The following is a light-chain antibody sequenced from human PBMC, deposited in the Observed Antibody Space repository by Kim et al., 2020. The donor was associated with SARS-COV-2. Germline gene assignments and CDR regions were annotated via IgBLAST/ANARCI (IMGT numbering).Light chain of an antibody. CDR3: QSYDNDTPWF. J-gene: IGLJ3*02. CDR2: EDF. V-gene: IGLV6-57*04. CDR1: SGDIAKNY. Sequence: NFMLTQPRSVSESPGKTVTISCTRSSGDIAKNYVQWYQQRPNSGPTTVIYEDFRRPSGVPDRFSGSIDVSSNSASLTISGLEPEDEADYYCQSYDNDTPWFFGGGTKLTV.